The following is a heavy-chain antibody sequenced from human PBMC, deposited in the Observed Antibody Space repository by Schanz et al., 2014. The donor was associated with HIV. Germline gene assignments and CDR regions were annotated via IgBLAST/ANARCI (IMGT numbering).Heavy chain of an antibody. D-gene: IGHD1-26*01. J-gene: IGHJ3*02. Sequence: QVRLVQSGAEVKKPGASVTVSCKTSEKTFSDIDINWVRQATGQGLEWMGWINPNSGGTNYAQKFQGRVTMTRDTSISTAYMELSRLRSDDTAVYYCARGIVGATPAFDIWGQGTMVTVSS. CDR2: INPNSGGT. CDR3: ARGIVGATPAFDI. CDR1: EKTFSDID. V-gene: IGHV1-2*02.